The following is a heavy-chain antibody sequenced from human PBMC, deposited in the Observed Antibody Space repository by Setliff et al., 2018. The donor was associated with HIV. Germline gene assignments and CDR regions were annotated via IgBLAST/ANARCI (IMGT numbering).Heavy chain of an antibody. Sequence: SETLSLTCTVSGGSISSGGYYWSWIRQHPGKGLEWIGYIYYSGSIYYNPSLKSRVTISVDTSKNQFSLKLSSVTAADTAVYYCASHSGDYYYYYYLDVWGKGTTVTVSS. CDR3: ASHSGDYYYYYYLDV. CDR1: GGSISSGGYY. J-gene: IGHJ6*03. CDR2: IYYSGSI. V-gene: IGHV4-31*03. D-gene: IGHD4-17*01.